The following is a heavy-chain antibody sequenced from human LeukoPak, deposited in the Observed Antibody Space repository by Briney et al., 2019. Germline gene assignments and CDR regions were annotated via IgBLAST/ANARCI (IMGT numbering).Heavy chain of an antibody. CDR1: GGSISSSSYY. Sequence: PSETLSLTCTVSGGSISSSSYYWGWVRQPPGKGLEWIGSIYYSGSTYYHPAGKSQIIISVDTTKNPFSLKLSSVTAADTAVYYCARLYYYDSSGYKHFDYWGQGTLVTVSS. D-gene: IGHD3-22*01. CDR3: ARLYYYDSSGYKHFDY. V-gene: IGHV4-39*01. CDR2: IYYSGST. J-gene: IGHJ4*02.